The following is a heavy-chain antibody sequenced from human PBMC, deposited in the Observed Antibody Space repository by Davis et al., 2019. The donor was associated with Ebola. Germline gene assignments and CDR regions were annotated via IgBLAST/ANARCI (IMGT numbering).Heavy chain of an antibody. D-gene: IGHD3-10*01. J-gene: IGHJ4*02. CDR1: GGSISSDGYY. CDR3: ARRGLSGPFDY. V-gene: IGHV4-61*08. CDR2: IYYSGST. Sequence: MPSETLSLTRAVSGGSISSDGYYWSWIRQPPGKGLEWIGYIYYSGSTNYNPSLKSRVTISVDTSKNQFSLKLSSVTAADTAVYYCARRGLSGPFDYWGQGTLVTVSS.